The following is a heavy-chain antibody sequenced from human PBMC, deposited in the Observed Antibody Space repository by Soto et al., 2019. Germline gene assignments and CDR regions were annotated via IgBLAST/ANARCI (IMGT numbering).Heavy chain of an antibody. Sequence: SETLSLTCTVSGGSISSGDYYWSWIRQPPGKGLEWIGYIYYSGSTYYNPSLKSRVTISVDTSKNQFSLKLSSVTAADTAVYYCAIGSYDSSGPTVYYWGQGTLVPVSS. CDR2: IYYSGST. V-gene: IGHV4-30-4*01. CDR3: AIGSYDSSGPTVYY. CDR1: GGSISSGDYY. J-gene: IGHJ4*02. D-gene: IGHD3-22*01.